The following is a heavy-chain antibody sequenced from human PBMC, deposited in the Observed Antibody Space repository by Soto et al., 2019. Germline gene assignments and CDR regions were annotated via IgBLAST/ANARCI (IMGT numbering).Heavy chain of an antibody. Sequence: EVQLVESGGGLVQPGGSLRLSCAASGFTFSSYWMHWVRQAPGKGLVWVSRINSDGSGISYADSVKGRFTISRDNAKNTLYLQMDSLRAEATAVYSCTRAGYGDYRFDPCGQGTLATVSS. CDR2: INSDGSGI. D-gene: IGHD4-17*01. CDR3: TRAGYGDYRFDP. J-gene: IGHJ5*02. V-gene: IGHV3-74*01. CDR1: GFTFSSYW.